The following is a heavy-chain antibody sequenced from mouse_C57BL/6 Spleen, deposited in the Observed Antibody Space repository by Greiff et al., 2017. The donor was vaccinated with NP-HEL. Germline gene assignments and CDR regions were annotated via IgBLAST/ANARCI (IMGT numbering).Heavy chain of an antibody. D-gene: IGHD2-4*01. V-gene: IGHV1-80*01. Sequence: QVQLQQSGAELVKPGASGKISCKTSGYAFSSYWVNWVKQRPGKGLGWIGQIFPGEGDTNYNGKFKGKATLTADKSSSTAYMQLSSLTSEDSAVYFCARNPYYDYDGWYFDVWGTGTTVTVSS. CDR3: ARNPYYDYDGWYFDV. CDR2: IFPGEGDT. CDR1: GYAFSSYW. J-gene: IGHJ1*03.